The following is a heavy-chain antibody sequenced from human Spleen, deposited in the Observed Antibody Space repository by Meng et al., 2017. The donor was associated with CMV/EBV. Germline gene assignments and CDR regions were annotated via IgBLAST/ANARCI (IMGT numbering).Heavy chain of an antibody. Sequence: YGMSWVRQAPGKGPQWVSSISSSSSYIYYADSVKGRFTISRDNAKNALYLDMNSLRAEDMGVYYCARTPPYTYYYDSSGYFYFDNWGQGTLVTVSS. CDR3: ARTPPYTYYYDSSGYFYFDN. V-gene: IGHV3-21*06. CDR2: ISSSSSYI. CDR1: YG. D-gene: IGHD3-22*01. J-gene: IGHJ4*02.